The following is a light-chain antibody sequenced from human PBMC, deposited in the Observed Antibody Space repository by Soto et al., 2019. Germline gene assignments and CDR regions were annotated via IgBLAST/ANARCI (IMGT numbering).Light chain of an antibody. J-gene: IGLJ1*01. V-gene: IGLV1-40*01. CDR1: SSNIGAGYD. Sequence: QSVLTQPPSVSGAPGQRVTISCTGSSSNIGAGYDVHWYQQLPGTAPKLLIFININRPSGVPDRFSGSKSGTSPSLAITGLRAEDEADYYCQSYDSSLSGYVFGTGTKVTVL. CDR3: QSYDSSLSGYV. CDR2: INI.